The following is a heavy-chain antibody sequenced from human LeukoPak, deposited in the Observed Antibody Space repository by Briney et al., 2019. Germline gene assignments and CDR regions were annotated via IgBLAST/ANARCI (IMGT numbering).Heavy chain of an antibody. CDR3: ARLRGYCSSTSCYNPNFDY. CDR2: VSAYNGNT. CDR1: GYTFTSYG. D-gene: IGHD2-2*02. J-gene: IGHJ4*02. V-gene: IGHV1-18*01. Sequence: ASVKVSCKASGYTFTSYGIGWVRQAPGQGLEWMGWVSAYNGNTNYAQKLQGRVTMTTDTSTSTAYMELRSLRSDDTAVYYCARLRGYCSSTSCYNPNFDYWGQGTLVTVSS.